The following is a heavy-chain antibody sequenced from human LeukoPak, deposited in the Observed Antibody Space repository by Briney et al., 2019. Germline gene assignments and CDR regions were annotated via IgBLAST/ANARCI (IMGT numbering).Heavy chain of an antibody. J-gene: IGHJ4*02. CDR1: GFTFSTYA. V-gene: IGHV3-23*01. Sequence: GGSLRLSCAAYGFTFSTYAMSWVRQAPGKGLEWVSRISGSGESIYYADSVKGRFTISRDNSKNTLYLQMNSLRAEDTAVYYCAKLGMYSGTSYWGQGTLVTVSS. CDR2: ISGSGESI. CDR3: AKLGMYSGTSY. D-gene: IGHD1-26*01.